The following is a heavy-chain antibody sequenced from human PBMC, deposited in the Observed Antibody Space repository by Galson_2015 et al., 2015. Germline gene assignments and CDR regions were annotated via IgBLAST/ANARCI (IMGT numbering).Heavy chain of an antibody. CDR2: ISGGGGIT. Sequence: SLRLSCAASGFTFTNYAMTWVRQVPGKGLEWVSAISGGGGITYYADSVKGRFTISRDNSKSTLYLQMSSLRVEDTAVYYCAKGLCSGGSCFSRIENGAFDIWGQGTMVIVSS. CDR3: AKGLCSGGSCFSRIENGAFDI. CDR1: GFTFTNYA. D-gene: IGHD2-15*01. V-gene: IGHV3-23*01. J-gene: IGHJ3*02.